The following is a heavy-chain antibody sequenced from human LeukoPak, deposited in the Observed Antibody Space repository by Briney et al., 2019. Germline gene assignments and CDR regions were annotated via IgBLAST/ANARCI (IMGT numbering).Heavy chain of an antibody. CDR3: ARERYYDSSGYYYGWDY. V-gene: IGHV1-2*02. CDR1: GYTFTGYY. D-gene: IGHD3-22*01. Sequence: ASVTVSCTASGYTFTGYYMHWVRQAPGQGLEWMGWINPNSGGTNYAQKFQGRVTMTRDTSISTAYMELSRLRSDDTAVYYCARERYYDSSGYYYGWDYWGQGTLVSVSS. CDR2: INPNSGGT. J-gene: IGHJ4*02.